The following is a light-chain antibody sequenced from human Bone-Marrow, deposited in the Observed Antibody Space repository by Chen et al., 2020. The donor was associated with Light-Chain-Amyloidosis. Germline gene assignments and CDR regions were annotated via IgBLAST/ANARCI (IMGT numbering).Light chain of an antibody. CDR3: YSATDNNLGV. V-gene: IGLV3-27*01. CDR2: KDS. J-gene: IGLJ2*01. Sequence: SYELTQPSSVSVSPGQTARITCSGDVLAKKYARWFQQKPGQAPVLVIYKDSERPSGIPERFSGSSSGTTVTLTISGVQVEDEADYYCYSATDNNLGVFGGGTKLTVL. CDR1: VLAKKY.